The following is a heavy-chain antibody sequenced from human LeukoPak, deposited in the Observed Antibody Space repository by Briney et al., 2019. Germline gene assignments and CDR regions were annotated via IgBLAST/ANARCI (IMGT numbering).Heavy chain of an antibody. CDR1: GFTFSNYD. CDR3: ARPASGYSFDF. D-gene: IGHD3-22*01. CDR2: ISGSGGRT. Sequence: GGSLRLSCATSGFTFSNYDMSWVRQAPGMGLEWVSAISGSGGRTYYADSVKGRFTISRDNSKNTLYLQMKSLRVEDTAVYYCARPASGYSFDFWGQGTLVTVSS. J-gene: IGHJ4*02. V-gene: IGHV3-23*01.